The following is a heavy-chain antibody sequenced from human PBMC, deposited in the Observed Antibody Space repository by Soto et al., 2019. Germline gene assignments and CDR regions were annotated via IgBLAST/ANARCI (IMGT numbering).Heavy chain of an antibody. CDR2: IHPAGQPI. J-gene: IGHJ3*01. CDR1: GFTFSSSE. D-gene: IGHD3-22*01. CDR3: ARRDSS. Sequence: EVQLVESGGGLVQPGGSLRLSCVASGFTFSSSEMYWVRQAPGKGLEWVSYIHPAGQPIFYADSVKGRFTISRDNAKNSLYLQMNSLRAEDTAVYYCARRDSSWGQGTMVTVSS. V-gene: IGHV3-48*03.